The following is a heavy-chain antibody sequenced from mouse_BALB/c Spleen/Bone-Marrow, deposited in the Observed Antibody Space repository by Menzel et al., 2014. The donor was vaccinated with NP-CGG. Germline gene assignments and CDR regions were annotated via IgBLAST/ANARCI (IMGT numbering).Heavy chain of an antibody. CDR3: ARKLRSYAMDY. D-gene: IGHD1-1*01. Sequence: VQLQQSGPGLVQPSQSLSITCTVSGFSLTTYGVHWVRQSPGKGLEWLGAIWSGGNTDYNAAFISRLSISKDNSKSQVFFEMNSLQAYDTAIYYCARKLRSYAMDYWGQGTSVTVSS. J-gene: IGHJ4*01. V-gene: IGHV2-2*01. CDR1: GFSLTTYG. CDR2: IWSGGNT.